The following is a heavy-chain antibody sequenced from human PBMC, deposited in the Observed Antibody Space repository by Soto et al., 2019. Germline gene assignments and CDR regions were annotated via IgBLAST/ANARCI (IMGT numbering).Heavy chain of an antibody. Sequence: KPSETLSLSCTVSGGSISSGGYYWSWIRQHPGKGLEWIGYIYYSGSTYYNPSLKSRVTISVDTSKNQFSLKLSSVTAADTAVYYCARASIVRSITMIVQDAFDIWGQGTMVTVSS. CDR1: GGSISSGGYY. CDR3: ARASIVRSITMIVQDAFDI. CDR2: IYYSGST. J-gene: IGHJ3*02. D-gene: IGHD3-22*01. V-gene: IGHV4-31*03.